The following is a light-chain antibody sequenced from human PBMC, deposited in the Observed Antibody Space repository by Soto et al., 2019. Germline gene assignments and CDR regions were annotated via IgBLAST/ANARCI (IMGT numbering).Light chain of an antibody. CDR2: DAS. Sequence: DIQMTQSPSTLSASVGDRVTITCRASQSINIWLAWYQQKAGKAPKLLIYDASTLESGVPSRFSGSGSRTEFTLTIQSPPPDDFATYYCQEYNSWRGEWTFGQGTKVEIK. V-gene: IGKV1-5*01. J-gene: IGKJ1*01. CDR3: QEYNSWRGEWT. CDR1: QSINIW.